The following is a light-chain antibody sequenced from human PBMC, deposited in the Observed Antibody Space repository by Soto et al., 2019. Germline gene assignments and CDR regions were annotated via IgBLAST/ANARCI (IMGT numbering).Light chain of an antibody. CDR2: DVT. V-gene: IGLV2-14*01. Sequence: SVLTQPASVSGSPGQSITISCTGTSSDVGAYNYVSWYQQHPGKAPKLMIYDVTNRPSGVSDRFSGSKSGNTASLTISGLRAEDEADYYCNSYTGRSARYVFGTGTKVTVL. CDR3: NSYTGRSARYV. CDR1: SSDVGAYNY. J-gene: IGLJ1*01.